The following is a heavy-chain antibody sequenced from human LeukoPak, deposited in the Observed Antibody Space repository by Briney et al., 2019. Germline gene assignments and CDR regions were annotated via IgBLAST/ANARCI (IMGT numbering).Heavy chain of an antibody. J-gene: IGHJ4*02. CDR1: GFTFSNAW. Sequence: GGSLRLSCAASGFTFSNAWMSWVRQAPGKGLEWVGRIKSKTDGGTTDYAAPVKGRFTISRDDSKNTLYLQMNSLKTEDTAIYYCTKTYYYGSGSLDYWGQGALVTVSS. CDR2: IKSKTDGGTT. V-gene: IGHV3-15*01. D-gene: IGHD3-10*01. CDR3: TKTYYYGSGSLDY.